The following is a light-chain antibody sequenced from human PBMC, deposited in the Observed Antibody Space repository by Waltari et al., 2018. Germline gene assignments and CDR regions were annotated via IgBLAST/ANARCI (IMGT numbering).Light chain of an antibody. CDR3: SSYTSDSTLI. CDR1: SRDVGGFNS. CDR2: DVS. Sequence: QSALTQPASVSGSPGQSITISCTGTSRDVGGFNSVSWYQHHPGKAPKLMIFDVSNRPSVVSNRFSGSKSGNTASLTISGLQAEDEATYYCSSYTSDSTLIFGGGTKLTVL. J-gene: IGLJ2*01. V-gene: IGLV2-14*03.